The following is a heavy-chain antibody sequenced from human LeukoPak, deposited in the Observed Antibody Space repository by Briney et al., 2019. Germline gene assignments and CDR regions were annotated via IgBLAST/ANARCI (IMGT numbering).Heavy chain of an antibody. Sequence: GGSLRLSCAASGFTFDDYGMSWVRQAPGKGLEWVSGINWNGGSTGYADSVKGRFTISRDNAKNSLYLQMNSLRAEDTALYYCARDGIAVAGVYYFDYWGQGTLVTVSS. J-gene: IGHJ4*02. D-gene: IGHD6-19*01. CDR2: INWNGGST. CDR3: ARDGIAVAGVYYFDY. V-gene: IGHV3-20*04. CDR1: GFTFDDYG.